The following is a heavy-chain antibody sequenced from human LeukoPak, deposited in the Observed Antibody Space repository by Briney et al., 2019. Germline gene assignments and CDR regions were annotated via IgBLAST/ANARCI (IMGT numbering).Heavy chain of an antibody. CDR3: VGDPGDY. CDR1: GFAFSTYW. J-gene: IGHJ4*02. CDR2: IKPDGSET. V-gene: IGHV3-7*01. Sequence: GGSLRLSCAASGFAFSTYWMSWVRQASGKGLEWVANIKPDGSETYYVDSVEGRFTISRDNAKSSLYLQMNSLRDGDTALYYCVGDPGDYWGQGTLVTVSS.